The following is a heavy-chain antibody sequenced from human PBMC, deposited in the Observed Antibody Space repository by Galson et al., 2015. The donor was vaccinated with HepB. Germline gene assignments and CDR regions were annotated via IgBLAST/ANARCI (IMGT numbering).Heavy chain of an antibody. Sequence: SVKVSCKASGYTFTSYGISWVRQAPGQGLEWMGWISAYNGNTNYAQKLQGRVTMTTDTSTSTAYMELRSLRSDDTAVYYCARYCSSTSCYDVGGPNWFDPWGQGTLVTVSS. CDR1: GYTFTSYG. V-gene: IGHV1-18*04. J-gene: IGHJ5*02. CDR2: ISAYNGNT. CDR3: ARYCSSTSCYDVGGPNWFDP. D-gene: IGHD2-2*01.